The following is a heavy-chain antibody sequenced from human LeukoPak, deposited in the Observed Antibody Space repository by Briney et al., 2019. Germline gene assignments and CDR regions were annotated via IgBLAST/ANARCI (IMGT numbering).Heavy chain of an antibody. Sequence: SETLSLTCTVSGGSISSGDYYWSWIRQPPGKGLEGIGYIYYSGSTYYNPSLKSRVTISGDTSKNQFSLKLSSVTAADTAVYYCARGRFGVKGAFDIWGQGTMVTVSS. D-gene: IGHD3-10*01. CDR1: GGSISSGDYY. CDR3: ARGRFGVKGAFDI. V-gene: IGHV4-30-4*01. J-gene: IGHJ3*02. CDR2: IYYSGST.